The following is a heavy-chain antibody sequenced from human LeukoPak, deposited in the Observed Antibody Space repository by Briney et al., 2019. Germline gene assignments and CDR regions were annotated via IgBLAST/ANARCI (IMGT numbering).Heavy chain of an antibody. Sequence: GGSLRLSCAASGFTFSSYAMNWVRQAPGKGPEWVSTISGSADSTYYADSVKGRFTISRDNSKNTLYLQMNSLRAEDTAVYYCAKGGQGYCSSTSCLYYFDYWGQGTLVTVSS. V-gene: IGHV3-23*01. CDR3: AKGGQGYCSSTSCLYYFDY. J-gene: IGHJ4*02. CDR1: GFTFSSYA. D-gene: IGHD2-2*01. CDR2: ISGSADST.